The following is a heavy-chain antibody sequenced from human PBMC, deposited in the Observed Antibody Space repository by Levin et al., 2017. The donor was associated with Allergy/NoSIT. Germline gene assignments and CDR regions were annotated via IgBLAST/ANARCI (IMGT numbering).Heavy chain of an antibody. V-gene: IGHV4-39*07. CDR3: ARARYYYDSSGYYTLKLITKYYFDY. CDR1: GGSISSSSYY. J-gene: IGHJ4*02. CDR2: IYYSGST. D-gene: IGHD3-22*01. Sequence: SQTLSLTCTVSGGSISSSSYYWGWIRQPPGKGLEWIGSIYYSGSTYYNPSLKSRVTISVDTSKNQFSLKLSSVTAADTAVYYCARARYYYDSSGYYTLKLITKYYFDYWGQGTLVTVSS.